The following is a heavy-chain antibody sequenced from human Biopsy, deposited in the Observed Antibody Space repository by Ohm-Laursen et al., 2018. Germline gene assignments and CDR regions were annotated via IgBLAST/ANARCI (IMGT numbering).Heavy chain of an antibody. V-gene: IGHV3-53*01. Sequence: SLRLSCTAPGFTFGDYYMSWIRQAPGKGLEWVSVIDSGGYTHYTDSVKGRFTISRDNSKNTLYLQMNNLSAEDTAVYYCARSTYYYESSGTRRGLDIWGQGTMVTVSS. J-gene: IGHJ3*02. D-gene: IGHD3-22*01. CDR3: ARSTYYYESSGTRRGLDI. CDR1: GFTFGDYY. CDR2: IDSGGYT.